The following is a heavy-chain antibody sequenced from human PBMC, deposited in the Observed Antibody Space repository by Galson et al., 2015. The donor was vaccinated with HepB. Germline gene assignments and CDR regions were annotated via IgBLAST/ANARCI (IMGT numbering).Heavy chain of an antibody. D-gene: IGHD1-26*01. Sequence: LSLTCTVSGGSISSSSYYWGWIRQPPGKGLEWIGSIYYSGSTYYNPPLKSRVTISVDTSKNQFSLKLSSVTAADTAVYYCARVIKGVGVRHFDYWGQGTLVTVSS. CDR1: GGSISSSSYY. CDR3: ARVIKGVGVRHFDY. V-gene: IGHV4-39*07. CDR2: IYYSGST. J-gene: IGHJ4*02.